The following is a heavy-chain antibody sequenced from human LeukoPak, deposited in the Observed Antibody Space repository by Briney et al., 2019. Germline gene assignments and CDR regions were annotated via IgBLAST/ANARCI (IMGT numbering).Heavy chain of an antibody. J-gene: IGHJ6*03. CDR3: ARAGEMRYMDA. D-gene: IGHD5-24*01. V-gene: IGHV3-21*01. CDR2: ISSSSSYI. Sequence: GGSLRLSCEASGFTFSSYTMNWVRQAPGKGLEWVSSISSSSSYIYYADSVKGRFTISRDNARNSLFLQMNSLRADDTAIYYCARAGEMRYMDAWGKGTAVTVSS. CDR1: GFTFSSYT.